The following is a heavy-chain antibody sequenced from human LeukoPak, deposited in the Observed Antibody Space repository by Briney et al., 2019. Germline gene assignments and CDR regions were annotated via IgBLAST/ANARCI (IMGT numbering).Heavy chain of an antibody. CDR2: IYPGDSDT. D-gene: IGHD3-22*01. Sequence: GESLKISCKGSGYSFTRNWIGWVRQMPGKGLEWMGIIYPGDSDTRYSPSFQGQVTISADKSISTAYLQWSSLKASDTAMYYCARPGFYDSSGIRSFDYWGQGTLVTVSS. CDR1: GYSFTRNW. V-gene: IGHV5-51*01. CDR3: ARPGFYDSSGIRSFDY. J-gene: IGHJ4*02.